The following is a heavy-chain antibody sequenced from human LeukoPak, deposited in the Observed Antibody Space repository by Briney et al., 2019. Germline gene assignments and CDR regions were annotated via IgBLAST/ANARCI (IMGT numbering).Heavy chain of an antibody. CDR2: IRSKANSYAT. J-gene: IGHJ4*02. D-gene: IGHD6-19*01. CDR3: TRPGYSSGWVDY. V-gene: IGHV3-73*01. CDR1: GFTFSGSA. Sequence: GGSLRPSCEASGFTFSGSAMHWVRQASGKGLEWVGRIRSKANSYATAYTASVTGRFTISRDDSKNTAYLQMNSLKAEDTAVYYCTRPGYSSGWVDYWGQGTLVTVSS.